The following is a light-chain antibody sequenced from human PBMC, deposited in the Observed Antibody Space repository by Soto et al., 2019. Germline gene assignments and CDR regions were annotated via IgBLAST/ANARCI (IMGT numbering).Light chain of an antibody. CDR3: QQDYNLPWT. V-gene: IGKV3D-7*01. Sequence: EIVMTQSPATLSLSPGERATLSCRASQSVSSSYLSWYQQKPGQAPRILIYGASTRATGIPARFSGSGSGTDFTLTISSLQPEDFAVYYCQQDYNLPWTFGQGTKVEIK. J-gene: IGKJ1*01. CDR2: GAS. CDR1: QSVSSSY.